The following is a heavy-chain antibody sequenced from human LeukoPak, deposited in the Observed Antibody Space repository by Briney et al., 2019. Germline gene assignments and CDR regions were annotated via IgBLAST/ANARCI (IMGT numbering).Heavy chain of an antibody. CDR2: IGGSGDST. Sequence: PGGSLRPSCVASGFTLRSYVMNWVRQTPGKGLEWVSSIGGSGDSTFYADSVKGRFSISRDNSKNTLYLQVNGLRTEDTAVYYCAKDRLLNCRGDCYIFDYWGQGTVVTVSS. J-gene: IGHJ4*02. CDR1: GFTLRSYV. D-gene: IGHD2-21*02. V-gene: IGHV3-23*01. CDR3: AKDRLLNCRGDCYIFDY.